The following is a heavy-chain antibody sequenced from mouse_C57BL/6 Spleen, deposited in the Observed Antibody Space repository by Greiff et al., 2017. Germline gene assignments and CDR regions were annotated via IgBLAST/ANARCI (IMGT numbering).Heavy chain of an antibody. CDR2: ISSGGSYT. CDR1: GFTFSSYG. Sequence: EVQLVESGGDLVKPGGSLKLSCAASGFTFSSYGMSWVRQTPDKRLEWVATISSGGSYTYYPDSVKGRFTISRDNAKNTLYLQMSSLKSEDTAMYYCARHEADYGSSYWYFDVWGTGTTVTVSS. CDR3: ARHEADYGSSYWYFDV. D-gene: IGHD1-1*01. V-gene: IGHV5-6*01. J-gene: IGHJ1*03.